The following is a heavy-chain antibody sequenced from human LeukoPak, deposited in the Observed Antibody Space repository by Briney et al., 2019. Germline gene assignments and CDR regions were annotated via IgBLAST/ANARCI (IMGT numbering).Heavy chain of an antibody. V-gene: IGHV3-23*01. CDR1: GLTFSNYA. D-gene: IGHD3-22*01. CDR3: AKAGDEGDYYDSSGYLDY. J-gene: IGHJ4*02. CDR2: ISGSGGST. Sequence: GGSLRLSRAASGLTFSNYAMSWVRQAPGKGLEWVSAISGSGGSTYYADSVKGRFTISRDNSKNTLYLQMNSLRAEDTAVYYCAKAGDEGDYYDSSGYLDYWGQGTLVTVSS.